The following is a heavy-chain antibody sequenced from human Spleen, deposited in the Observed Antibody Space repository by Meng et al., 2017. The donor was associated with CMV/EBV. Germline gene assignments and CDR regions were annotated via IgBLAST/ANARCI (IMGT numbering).Heavy chain of an antibody. CDR3: ARPYSSGWFYIDY. Sequence: RRRLPYSGPGLGKPSETLSLTCPVSGGSISSSSYYWGWIRQPPGKGLEWIGSIYYSGSTYYNPSLKSRVTISVDTSKNQFSLKLSSVTAADTAVYYCARPYSSGWFYIDYWGQGTLVTVSS. CDR2: IYYSGST. V-gene: IGHV4-39*06. D-gene: IGHD6-19*01. CDR1: GGSISSSSYY. J-gene: IGHJ4*02.